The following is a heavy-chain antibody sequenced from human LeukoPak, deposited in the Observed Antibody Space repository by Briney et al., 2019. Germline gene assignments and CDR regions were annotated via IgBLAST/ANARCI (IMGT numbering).Heavy chain of an antibody. CDR3: ASWDRSQNR. Sequence: SETLSLTCAVYGGSFSGYYWSWIRQPPGKGLEWIGEINHSGSTNYNPSLKSRVTISVDTSKNQFSLKLSSVTAADTAVYYCASWDRSQNRWGQGTLVTVSS. J-gene: IGHJ4*02. CDR2: INHSGST. CDR1: GGSFSGYY. D-gene: IGHD1-14*01. V-gene: IGHV4-34*01.